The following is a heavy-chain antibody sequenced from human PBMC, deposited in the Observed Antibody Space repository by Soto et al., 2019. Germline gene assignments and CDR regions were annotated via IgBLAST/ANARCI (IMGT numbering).Heavy chain of an antibody. J-gene: IGHJ4*02. V-gene: IGHV3-33*01. CDR3: ARDRDYFDTSGYYYYFDY. CDR1: GFIFSSYG. CDR2: IWYDGSKK. D-gene: IGHD3-22*01. Sequence: QVQLVESGGGVVQPGRSLRLSCAASGFIFSSYGMHWVRQAPGKGLEWGAVIWYDGSKKYYADSVKGRFTISRDNSKNTMYLQMNSLRAEDTAVYYCARDRDYFDTSGYYYYFDYWGQGTLVTVSS.